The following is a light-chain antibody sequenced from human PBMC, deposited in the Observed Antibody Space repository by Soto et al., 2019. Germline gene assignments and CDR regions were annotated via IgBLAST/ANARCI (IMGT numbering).Light chain of an antibody. V-gene: IGKV1-9*01. CDR2: SAS. Sequence: IQLTQSPSSLSASVGDRVTLTCRASQDINKFLAWFQQTTGKAPKLLVYSASTLHSGVPSRFSGSGSGTDFALTISSLQPEDFATYYCQQLKTSPYTFGQGTRLDIK. CDR1: QDINKF. CDR3: QQLKTSPYT. J-gene: IGKJ2*01.